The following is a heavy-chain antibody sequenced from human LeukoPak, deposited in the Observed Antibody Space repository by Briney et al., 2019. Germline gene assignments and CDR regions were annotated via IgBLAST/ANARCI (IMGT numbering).Heavy chain of an antibody. D-gene: IGHD2-15*01. CDR3: AKYCSGGRCYSGLSD. CDR2: IRGSGANT. Sequence: PGGSLRLSCAASGFTFSNYVMSWVRQAPGKGLEWVSSIRGSGANTYYADSVKGRFTISRDNSKNTLYLQMNSLRAEDTAIYYCAKYCSGGRCYSGLSDWSQGTLVTVSS. V-gene: IGHV3-23*01. J-gene: IGHJ4*02. CDR1: GFTFSNYV.